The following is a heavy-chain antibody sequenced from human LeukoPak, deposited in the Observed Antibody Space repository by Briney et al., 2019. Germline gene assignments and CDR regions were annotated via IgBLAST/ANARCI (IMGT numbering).Heavy chain of an antibody. CDR1: GDNLSSNRAA. Sequence: SQTLSHTCALSGDNLSSNRAAWNWIRHSPSRGLEWLGRTYYRSKWYNDYEVSVKSRITINPDTSKNQFSLQLNSVTPEDTAVYYCARITGTYVLGPFDYWGQGTLVTVSS. V-gene: IGHV6-1*01. D-gene: IGHD1-7*01. CDR2: TYYRSKWYN. CDR3: ARITGTYVLGPFDY. J-gene: IGHJ4*02.